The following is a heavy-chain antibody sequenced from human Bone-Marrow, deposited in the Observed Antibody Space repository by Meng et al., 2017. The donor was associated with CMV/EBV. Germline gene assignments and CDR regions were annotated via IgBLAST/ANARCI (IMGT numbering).Heavy chain of an antibody. Sequence: GGSLRLSCAASGFSFISAWMNWVRQAPGKGLEWVGRIKSKGSGGTSDFAAPMEGRFTISRDDSKKTVYLQRNSLKSEDTAVYYFSIDISEAGNGELDYWGQGTLVTVSS. J-gene: IGHJ4*02. CDR3: SIDISEAGNGELDY. V-gene: IGHV3-15*01. CDR2: IKSKGSGGTS. CDR1: GFSFISAW. D-gene: IGHD2-8*01.